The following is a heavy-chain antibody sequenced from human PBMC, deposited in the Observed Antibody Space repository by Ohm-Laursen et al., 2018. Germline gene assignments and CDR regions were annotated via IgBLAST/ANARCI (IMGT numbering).Heavy chain of an antibody. CDR3: ASYHGRTVITTHYFDS. V-gene: IGHV4-34*01. CDR1: GGSFNGYY. J-gene: IGHJ4*02. Sequence: TLSLTCAVYGGSFNGYYWSWIRQPPGKGLEWIGEINHSGSTKYNPSLKSRVTISVDTSKNQSSLKLSSVTAADTAVYYCASYHGRTVITTHYFDSWGQGTLVTVSS. CDR2: INHSGST. D-gene: IGHD4-17*01.